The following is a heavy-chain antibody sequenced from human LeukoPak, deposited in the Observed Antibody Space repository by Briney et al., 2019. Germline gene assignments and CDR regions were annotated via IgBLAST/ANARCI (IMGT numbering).Heavy chain of an antibody. D-gene: IGHD1-26*01. V-gene: IGHV3-74*03. CDR1: GFTFSTYW. CDR2: IRPEGTTT. J-gene: IGHJ4*02. CDR3: AKARYSGSPALDF. Sequence: GGSLRLSCAASGFTFSTYWMHWVRQAPGKGLVWVARIRPEGTTTAYADSVKGRFTISRDNAKNTLYLQMNSLTTDDSAVYYCAKARYSGSPALDFWGQGTLVTVSS.